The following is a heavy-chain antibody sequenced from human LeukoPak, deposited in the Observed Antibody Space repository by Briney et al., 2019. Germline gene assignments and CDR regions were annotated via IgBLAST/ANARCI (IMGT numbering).Heavy chain of an antibody. V-gene: IGHV3-23*01. J-gene: IGHJ3*01. CDR1: GFTFSSYA. Sequence: GGSLRLSCAASGFTFSSYAMSWVRQAPGRGLEWVSIISGSGESTFYADSVKGRFIISRDNSKNTLYVRMNSLRAEDAAVYYFAKRLGGSGGSSVAYDFWGQGTLVTVSS. CDR2: ISGSGEST. D-gene: IGHD2-15*01. CDR3: AKRLGGSGGSSVAYDF.